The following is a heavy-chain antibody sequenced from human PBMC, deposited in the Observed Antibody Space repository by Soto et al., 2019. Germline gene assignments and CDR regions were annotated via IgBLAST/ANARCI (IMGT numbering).Heavy chain of an antibody. Sequence: GSLRLSCSASGFTFSSYEMNWVRQAPGKGLEWVSYISDSGRTIYYADSVKGRFTVSRDDAQNSVYLQMDSLRAEDTAVYYCARDLLHYDFWSGYSAYFYYGMDVWGPGTTVTVSS. V-gene: IGHV3-48*03. D-gene: IGHD3-3*01. CDR2: ISDSGRTI. CDR3: ARDLLHYDFWSGYSAYFYYGMDV. CDR1: GFTFSSYE. J-gene: IGHJ6*02.